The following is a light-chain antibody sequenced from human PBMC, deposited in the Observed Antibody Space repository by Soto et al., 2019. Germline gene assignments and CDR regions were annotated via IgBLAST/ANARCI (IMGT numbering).Light chain of an antibody. CDR3: TSYTSSSTGV. V-gene: IGLV2-14*01. Sequence: QSALTQPASVSGSPGQSITISCTGTTSDVGGYNYVSWFQQYPGKAPKLKIYEVSNRPSGVSNRFSGSKSGNTASLTISDLQAEDEADYYCTSYTSSSTGVFGGGTKLTVL. J-gene: IGLJ3*02. CDR1: TSDVGGYNY. CDR2: EVS.